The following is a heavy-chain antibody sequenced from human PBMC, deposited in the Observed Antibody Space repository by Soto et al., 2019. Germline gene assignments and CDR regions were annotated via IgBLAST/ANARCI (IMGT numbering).Heavy chain of an antibody. CDR1: GFSLSTTEVG. J-gene: IGHJ5*02. Sequence: QITLRESGPPLVKPTQTLTLTCTFSGFSLSTTEVGVGWIRQPPGKALEWLGFIYWDDDLRHSPSLKSRLTITKDTSNNQVVLTMTNVDPADTATYFCARRRADCVGSRCYHWLDPCGQGTLVTVSS. CDR2: IYWDDDL. D-gene: IGHD2-15*01. V-gene: IGHV2-5*02. CDR3: ARRRADCVGSRCYHWLDP.